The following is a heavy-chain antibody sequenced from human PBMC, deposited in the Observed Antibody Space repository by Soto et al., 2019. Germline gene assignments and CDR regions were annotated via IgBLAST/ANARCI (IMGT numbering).Heavy chain of an antibody. CDR3: AQEYYYGSGTHAFDI. V-gene: IGHV2-5*02. D-gene: IGHD3-10*01. CDR2: IYWDDDK. CDR1: GFSLSTSGVG. Sequence: QITLKESGPTLVKPTQTLTLTCTFSGFSLSTSGVGVGWLRQPPGKALEWLALIYWDDDKRYSPSLKSRITITKDTSKNQVVRTMTNMDPVDTATYYCAQEYYYGSGTHAFDIWGQGTMVTVSS. J-gene: IGHJ3*02.